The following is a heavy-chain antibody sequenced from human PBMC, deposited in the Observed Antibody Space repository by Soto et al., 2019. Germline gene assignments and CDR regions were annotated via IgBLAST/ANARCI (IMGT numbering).Heavy chain of an antibody. J-gene: IGHJ4*02. CDR3: ARVPYSSSYYFDY. CDR1: GFTFISYG. Sequence: PGGSLRLSCAASGFTFISYGMHWVRQAPGKGLEWVAVIWYDGSNKYYADSVKGRFTISRDNSKNTLYLQMNSLRAEDTAVYYCARVPYSSSYYFDYWGQGTLVTVSS. CDR2: IWYDGSNK. D-gene: IGHD6-6*01. V-gene: IGHV3-33*01.